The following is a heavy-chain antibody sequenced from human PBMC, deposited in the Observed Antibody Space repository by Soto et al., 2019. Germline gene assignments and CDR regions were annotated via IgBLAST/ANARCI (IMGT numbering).Heavy chain of an antibody. CDR1: GFIFEDYA. CDR2: ISWNSGTI. D-gene: IGHD3-22*01. Sequence: GGSLRLSCVASGFIFEDYAMNWVRQGPGKGLERVSGISWNSGTIGYADAVKGRFTISRDNAKNSLHLQMNSLRAEDTALYYCAKDVGSYYYDTSAYHYDYWGRGTQVTVSS. V-gene: IGHV3-9*01. J-gene: IGHJ4*02. CDR3: AKDVGSYYYDTSAYHYDY.